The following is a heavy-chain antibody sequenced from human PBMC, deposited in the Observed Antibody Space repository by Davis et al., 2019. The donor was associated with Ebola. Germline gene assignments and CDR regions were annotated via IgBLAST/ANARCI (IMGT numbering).Heavy chain of an antibody. J-gene: IGHJ4*02. CDR2: IYYSGST. CDR1: GGSISSYY. CDR3: ARGWDSSGWQN. Sequence: SETLSLTCTVSGGSISSYYWSWIRQPPGKGLEWIGYIYYSGSTNYNPSLKSRVSISVGTSMDQFSLKLFSVTAADTAVYYCARGWDSSGWQNWGQGTLVTVSS. V-gene: IGHV4-59*01. D-gene: IGHD6-19*01.